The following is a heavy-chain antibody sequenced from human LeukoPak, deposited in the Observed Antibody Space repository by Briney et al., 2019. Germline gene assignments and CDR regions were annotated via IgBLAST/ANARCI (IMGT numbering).Heavy chain of an antibody. CDR1: GYTFTSDG. V-gene: IGHV1-18*01. J-gene: IGHJ4*02. Sequence: ASVKVSCKASGYTFTSDGISWVRQAPGQGLEWMGWISAYNGNTNYAQKLQGRVTMTTDTSTSTAYMELRSLRSDDTAVYYCARVLYCSSTSCYVFDYWGQGTLVTVSS. CDR2: ISAYNGNT. CDR3: ARVLYCSSTSCYVFDY. D-gene: IGHD2-2*01.